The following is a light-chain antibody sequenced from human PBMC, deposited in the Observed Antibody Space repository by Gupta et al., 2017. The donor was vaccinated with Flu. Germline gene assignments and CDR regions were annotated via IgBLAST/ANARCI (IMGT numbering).Light chain of an antibody. Sequence: HSALTQPASVSGSPGQSITISCTGTSSDVGGYNYDSWFQQHPGKAPKLLIYEVSHRPSGVSDRFSCSRVGNTASLTISGLRAEDEADYYCRSYTSSNTRVFGGGTKLTVL. V-gene: IGLV2-14*01. CDR2: EVS. CDR1: SSDVGGYNY. CDR3: RSYTSSNTRV. J-gene: IGLJ3*02.